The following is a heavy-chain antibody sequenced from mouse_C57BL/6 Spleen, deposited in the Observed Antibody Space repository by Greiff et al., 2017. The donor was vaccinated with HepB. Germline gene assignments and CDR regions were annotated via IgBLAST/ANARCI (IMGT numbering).Heavy chain of an antibody. J-gene: IGHJ3*01. CDR2: INPNNGGT. CDR1: GYTFTDYN. CDR3: ARWRDSSGYWFAY. Sequence: VQLQQSGPELVKPGASVKMSCKASGYTFTDYNMHWVKQSHGKSLEWIGYINPNNGGTSYNQKFKGKATLTVNKSSSTAYMELRSLTSEDSAVYYCARWRDSSGYWFAYWGQGTLVTVSA. D-gene: IGHD3-2*02. V-gene: IGHV1-22*01.